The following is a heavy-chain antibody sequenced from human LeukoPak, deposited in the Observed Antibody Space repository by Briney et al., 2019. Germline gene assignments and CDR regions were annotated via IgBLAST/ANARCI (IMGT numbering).Heavy chain of an antibody. V-gene: IGHV4-59*01. D-gene: IGHD5-24*01. CDR2: IYYSGST. CDR3: ARDEGRDGYNSY. J-gene: IGHJ4*02. CDR1: GGSISSYY. Sequence: SETLSLTYTVSGGSISSYYWSWIRQPPGKGLEWIGYIYYSGSTNYNPSLKSRVTISVDTSKNQFSLKLSSVTAADTAVYYCARDEGRDGYNSYWGQGTLVTVSS.